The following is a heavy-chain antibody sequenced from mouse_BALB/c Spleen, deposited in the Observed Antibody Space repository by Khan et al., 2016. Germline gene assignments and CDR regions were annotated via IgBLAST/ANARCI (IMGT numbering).Heavy chain of an antibody. CDR3: EKEEGNYVMSY. CDR2: IWRGGST. J-gene: IGHJ4*01. CDR1: GSLSTSYG. D-gene: IGHD2-1*01. Sequence: QVQLKQSGPGLVQLSQSLSINGTVLGSLSTSYGVHWVRQSPGKGLEWLGVIWRGGSTDYSAAFMCRLSLTRDTSKSPVFFKMYGLQTDDSERYLGEKEEGNYVMSYWGKGTSVT. V-gene: IGHV2-5*01.